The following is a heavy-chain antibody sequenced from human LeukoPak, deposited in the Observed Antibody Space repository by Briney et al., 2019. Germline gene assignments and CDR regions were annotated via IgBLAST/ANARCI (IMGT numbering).Heavy chain of an antibody. D-gene: IGHD6-13*01. CDR1: GGSISSYY. CDR3: ARELWQQLVLRLYYYYGMDV. CDR2: IYYTTST. J-gene: IGHJ6*02. Sequence: SETLSLTCTVSGGSISSYYWNWIRQPPGRGLEWIGFIYYTTSTNYNASLKSRVSISLDTSKNQLSLKLSSVTAADTAVYYCARELWQQLVLRLYYYYGMDVWGQGTTVTVSS. V-gene: IGHV4-59*01.